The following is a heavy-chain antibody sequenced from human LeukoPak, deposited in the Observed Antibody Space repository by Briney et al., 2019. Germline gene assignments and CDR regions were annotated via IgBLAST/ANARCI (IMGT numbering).Heavy chain of an antibody. D-gene: IGHD4-17*01. Sequence: GGSLRLSCAASGFTFSSYGMHWVRQAPGKGLEWVAVISYDGSNKYYADSVKGRFTISRDNSKNTLYLQMNSLRAEDTAVYYCAKVRSKFNLNRNYYGIDVWGQGTTVTVSS. CDR2: ISYDGSNK. CDR3: AKVRSKFNLNRNYYGIDV. CDR1: GFTFSSYG. V-gene: IGHV3-30*18. J-gene: IGHJ6*02.